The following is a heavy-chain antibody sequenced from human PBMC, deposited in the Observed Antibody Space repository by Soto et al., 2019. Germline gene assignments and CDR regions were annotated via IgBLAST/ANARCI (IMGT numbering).Heavy chain of an antibody. CDR2: ISYDGSNK. CDR1: GFTFSSYA. D-gene: IGHD3-22*01. J-gene: IGHJ3*02. V-gene: IGHV3-30-3*01. CDR3: ARDCPYYYDSSGYLCNAFDI. Sequence: GESLKISCAASGFTFSSYAMHWVRQAPGKGLEWVAVISYDGSNKYYADSVKSRFTISRDNSKNTLYLQMNSLRAEDTAVYYCARDCPYYYDSSGYLCNAFDIWGQGTMVTVSS.